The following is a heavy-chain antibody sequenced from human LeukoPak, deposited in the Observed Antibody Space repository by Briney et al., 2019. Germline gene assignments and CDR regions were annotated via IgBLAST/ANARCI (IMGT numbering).Heavy chain of an antibody. J-gene: IGHJ4*02. Sequence: GGSLRLSCAASGFAFSSYAMNWVRQAPGKGLEWVAVISYDGSNKYYADSVKGRFTISRDNSKNTLYLQMNSLRAEDTAVYYCAKDHQYSSSWLDYWGQGTLVTVSS. D-gene: IGHD6-13*01. CDR1: GFAFSSYA. CDR3: AKDHQYSSSWLDY. V-gene: IGHV3-30*18. CDR2: ISYDGSNK.